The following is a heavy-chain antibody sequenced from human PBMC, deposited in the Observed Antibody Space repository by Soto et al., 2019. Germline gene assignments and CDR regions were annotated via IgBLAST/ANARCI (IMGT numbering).Heavy chain of an antibody. CDR2: INHSGST. CDR3: ARGVYGDFDY. CDR1: GGTFCGYY. J-gene: IGHJ4*02. Sequence: PSDTLYISCAAYGGTFCGYYWSWIRQPPGKGLEWIGEINHSGSTNYNPSLKSRVTISVDTSKNQFSLKLSSVTAADTAVYYCARGVYGDFDYWGQGTLVTVSS. D-gene: IGHD1-20*01. V-gene: IGHV4-34*01.